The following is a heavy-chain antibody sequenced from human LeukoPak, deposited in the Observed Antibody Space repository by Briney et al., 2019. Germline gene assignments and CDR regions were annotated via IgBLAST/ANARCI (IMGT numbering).Heavy chain of an antibody. J-gene: IGHJ5*02. Sequence: SETLSLTCAVYGGSFSGYYWSWIRQPPGKGLEWIGEINHSGSTNYNPSLKSRVTISVDTSKNQFSLKLSSVTAADTAVYYCARGLKNGIVVVPAAVYWFDPWGQGTLVTVSS. D-gene: IGHD2-2*01. CDR1: GGSFSGYY. V-gene: IGHV4-34*01. CDR2: INHSGST. CDR3: ARGLKNGIVVVPAAVYWFDP.